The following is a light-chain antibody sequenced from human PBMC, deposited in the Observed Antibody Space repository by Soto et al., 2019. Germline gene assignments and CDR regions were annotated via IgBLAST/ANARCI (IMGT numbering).Light chain of an antibody. V-gene: IGLV6-57*01. CDR3: HSCDSTNQV. CDR1: SGNIASSF. Sequence: NFMLTQPHSVSESPGKTVTISCTRSSGNIASSFVQWFQQRPGSSPTTVIYEDNQRPSGVPDRFSGSIDSSSNSASLTISGLKTEDEAEYICHSCDSTNQVFGGGTKVTVL. J-gene: IGLJ2*01. CDR2: EDN.